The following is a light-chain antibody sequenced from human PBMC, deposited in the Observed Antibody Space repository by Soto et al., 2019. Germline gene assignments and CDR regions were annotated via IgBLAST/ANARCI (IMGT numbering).Light chain of an antibody. J-gene: IGLJ3*02. CDR3: QVWDSSRDHWV. Sequence: SYVLTQPPSVSVAPGQTARITCGGYNIGSKSVHWYQQKPGQAPVLVVYDDSDRPSGIPERFSGANSGNTATLTISRVESGDEADSYCQVWDSSRDHWVFGGGTKLTVL. V-gene: IGLV3-21*02. CDR1: NIGSKS. CDR2: DDS.